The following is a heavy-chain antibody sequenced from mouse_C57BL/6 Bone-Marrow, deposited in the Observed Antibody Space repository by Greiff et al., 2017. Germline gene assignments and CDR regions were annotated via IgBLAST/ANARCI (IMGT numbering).Heavy chain of an antibody. Sequence: VQLQQSGPGLVQPSQSLSITCTVSGFSLTSYGVHWVRQSPGKGLEWLGVIWSGGSTDYNAAFISRLSISKDNSKSQVFFKMNSLQADDTAIDYCARDYGNYWYFDVWGTGTTVTVSS. CDR1: GFSLTSYG. D-gene: IGHD2-1*01. V-gene: IGHV2-2*01. CDR3: ARDYGNYWYFDV. CDR2: IWSGGST. J-gene: IGHJ1*03.